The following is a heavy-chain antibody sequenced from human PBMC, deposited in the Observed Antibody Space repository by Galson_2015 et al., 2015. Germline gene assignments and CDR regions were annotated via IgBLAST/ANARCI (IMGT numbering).Heavy chain of an antibody. V-gene: IGHV3-21*01. CDR3: AREGRSSTSCPTDYYYYMDV. CDR1: GFTFGSYS. Sequence: SLRLSCAASGFTFGSYSMNWVRQAPGKGLEWVSSISSSSSYIYYEDSEKGRFTISRDNAKNSLYLQMNSLRAEDTAVYYCAREGRSSTSCPTDYYYYMDVWGKGTTVTVSS. CDR2: ISSSSSYI. J-gene: IGHJ6*03. D-gene: IGHD2-2*01.